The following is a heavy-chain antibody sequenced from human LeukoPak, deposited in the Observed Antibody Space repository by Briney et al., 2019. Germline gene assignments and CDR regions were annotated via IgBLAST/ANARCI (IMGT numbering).Heavy chain of an antibody. CDR2: IYHSGST. J-gene: IGHJ4*02. D-gene: IGHD4-17*01. Sequence: SETLSLTCAVSGGSISSSNWWSWVRQPPGKGLEWIGEIYHSGSTNYNPSLKSRVTISVDKSKNRFSLKLSSVTAADTAVYYCARETTTVTRYFDYWGQGTLVTVSS. CDR1: GGSISSSNW. V-gene: IGHV4-4*02. CDR3: ARETTTVTRYFDY.